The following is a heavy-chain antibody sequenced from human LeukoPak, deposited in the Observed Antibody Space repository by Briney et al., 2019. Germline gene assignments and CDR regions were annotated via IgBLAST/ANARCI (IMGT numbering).Heavy chain of an antibody. CDR3: ARVRGEAVPYEGELYYFDY. D-gene: IGHD3-10*01. J-gene: IGHJ4*02. CDR1: GYTFTSYD. Sequence: ASVKVSCKASGYTFTSYDINWVRQATGQGLEWMGWMNPNSGNTGYAQKFQGRVTITRNTSISTAYMELSSLRSEDTAVYYCARVRGEAVPYEGELYYFDYWGQGTLVTVSS. CDR2: MNPNSGNT. V-gene: IGHV1-8*03.